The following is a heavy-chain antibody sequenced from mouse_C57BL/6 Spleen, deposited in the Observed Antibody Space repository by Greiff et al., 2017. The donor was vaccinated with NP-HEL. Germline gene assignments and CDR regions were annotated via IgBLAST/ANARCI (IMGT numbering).Heavy chain of an antibody. Sequence: VKLLESGAELVRPGASVTLSCKASGYTFTDYDMHWVKQTPVHGLEWIGAIDPETGGTAYNQKFKGKARLTADKSSSTAYMELRSLTSEDAAVYYCTRMGDYGSSLWFAYWGQGTLVTVSA. J-gene: IGHJ3*01. CDR3: TRMGDYGSSLWFAY. CDR1: GYTFTDYD. D-gene: IGHD1-1*01. CDR2: IDPETGGT. V-gene: IGHV1-15*01.